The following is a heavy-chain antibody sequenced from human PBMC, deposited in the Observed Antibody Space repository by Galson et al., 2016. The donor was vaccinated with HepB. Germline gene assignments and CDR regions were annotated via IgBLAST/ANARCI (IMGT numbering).Heavy chain of an antibody. J-gene: IGHJ3*01. CDR1: GASINSLNW. D-gene: IGHD2-15*01. CDR2: VFHSGNT. V-gene: IGHV4-4*02. CDR3: ASLVGYCSGGSCRFP. Sequence: SETLSLTCAVSGASINSLNWWSWVRQPPGKGLEWIGEVFHSGNTNYNSSLKSRVTISVDTFKNQFSLKLSSVTAADTAVYYCASLVGYCSGGSCRFPWGQGTMVTVSS.